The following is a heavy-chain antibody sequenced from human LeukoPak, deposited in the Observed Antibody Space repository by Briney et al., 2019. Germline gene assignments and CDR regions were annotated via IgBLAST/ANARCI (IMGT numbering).Heavy chain of an antibody. D-gene: IGHD5-24*01. Sequence: SETLSLTCTVSGGSISSSNYYWGWIRQPPGKGLEWIGVVYYSGSTYYSSSFKSRVTISVDTSKNQFSLKLSSVTAADTAVYYCARRSRGGRFDYWGQGTLVTVSS. CDR2: VYYSGST. V-gene: IGHV4-39*01. CDR1: GGSISSSNYY. J-gene: IGHJ4*02. CDR3: ARRSRGGRFDY.